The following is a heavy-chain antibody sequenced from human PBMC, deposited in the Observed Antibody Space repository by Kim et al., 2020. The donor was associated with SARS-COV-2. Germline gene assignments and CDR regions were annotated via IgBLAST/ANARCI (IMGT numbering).Heavy chain of an antibody. J-gene: IGHJ3*02. Sequence: GGSLRLSCAASGFTFDNYAMNWVRQAPGKGLEWVSFIRGGGAGKLYADSVKGRFIISRDNSKNTLYLQMNSLRGEYTAVYYCAKCASSYGNDALDIWGQG. V-gene: IGHV3-23*01. D-gene: IGHD5-18*01. CDR3: AKCASSYGNDALDI. CDR1: GFTFDNYA. CDR2: IRGGGAGK.